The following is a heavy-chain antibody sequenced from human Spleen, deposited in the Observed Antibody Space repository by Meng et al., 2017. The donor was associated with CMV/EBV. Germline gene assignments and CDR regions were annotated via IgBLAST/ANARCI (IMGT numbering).Heavy chain of an antibody. CDR2: IYYSGST. D-gene: IGHD3-22*01. Sequence: SLTCTVAGGSISSYYWSWIRQPPGKGLEWIGYIYYSGSTNYNPSLKSRVTISVDTSKNQFSLKLSSVTAADTAVYYCARGFITTYDYWGQGTLVTVSS. CDR3: ARGFITTYDY. J-gene: IGHJ4*02. V-gene: IGHV4-59*01. CDR1: GGSISSYY.